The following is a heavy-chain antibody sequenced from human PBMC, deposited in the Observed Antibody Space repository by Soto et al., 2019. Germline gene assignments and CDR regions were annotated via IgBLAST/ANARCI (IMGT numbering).Heavy chain of an antibody. CDR1: GGSIISSSYY. CDR3: AREGGRYCTGGSCQVDY. CDR2: IYYSGNT. V-gene: IGHV4-39*02. J-gene: IGHJ4*02. D-gene: IGHD2-15*01. Sequence: SETLSLTCTFSGGSIISSSYYWGWIRQPPGKGLEWIGSIYYSGNTYYTPSLKSRVTISVDTSKNQFSLKLSSVTAADTAVYYCAREGGRYCTGGSCQVDYWGQGTLVTVSS.